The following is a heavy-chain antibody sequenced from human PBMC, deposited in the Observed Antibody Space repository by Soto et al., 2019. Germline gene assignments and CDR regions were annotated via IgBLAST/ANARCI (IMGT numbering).Heavy chain of an antibody. CDR2: IIPISGTA. Sequence: QVQLVQSGAEVKKPGSSVKVSCKASGGTFSSYAISWVRQAPGQGLEWMGGIIPISGTADYAQKFQGRVTITADESTSTAYMELRSLRSEDPAVYYCARSQGSSTSLEIYYYYYYGMDVWGQGTTVTVSS. CDR3: ARSQGSSTSLEIYYYYYYGMDV. J-gene: IGHJ6*02. CDR1: GGTFSSYA. D-gene: IGHD2-2*01. V-gene: IGHV1-69*01.